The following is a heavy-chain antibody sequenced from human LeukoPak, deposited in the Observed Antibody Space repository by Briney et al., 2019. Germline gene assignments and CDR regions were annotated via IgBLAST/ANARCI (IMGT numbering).Heavy chain of an antibody. CDR1: GYSISSGYY. CDR3: AKVGAHDAFDI. D-gene: IGHD1-26*01. Sequence: SETLSLTCTVSGYSISSGYYWGWIRQPPGKGLERIGSIYHSGSTYYNPSLKSRVTISVDTSKNQFSLKLSSVTAADTAVYYCAKVGAHDAFDIWGQGTMVTVSS. J-gene: IGHJ3*02. V-gene: IGHV4-38-2*02. CDR2: IYHSGST.